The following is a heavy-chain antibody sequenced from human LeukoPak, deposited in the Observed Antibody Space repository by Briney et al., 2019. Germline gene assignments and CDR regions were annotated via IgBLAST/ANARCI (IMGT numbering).Heavy chain of an antibody. J-gene: IGHJ3*02. CDR2: INAGNGNT. CDR3: ARDQGWLQSIDAFDI. Sequence: EASVKVSCKASEYTFTDYAINWVRQAPGQGLEWMGWINAGNGNTRYSQRFQGRVTITRDTSASTAYMELSSLTSEDTAVYYCARDQGWLQSIDAFDIWGQGTMVTVSS. D-gene: IGHD5-24*01. V-gene: IGHV1-3*01. CDR1: EYTFTDYA.